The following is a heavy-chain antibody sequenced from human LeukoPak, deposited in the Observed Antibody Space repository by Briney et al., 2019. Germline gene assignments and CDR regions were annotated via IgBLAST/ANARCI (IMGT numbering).Heavy chain of an antibody. CDR1: GGSISSGGYY. V-gene: IGHV4-30-2*01. CDR2: IYHSGST. CDR3: ARDTSSWYGEDYFDY. Sequence: PSQTLSLTCTVSGGSISSGGYYWSWIRQPPGKGLEWIGYIYHSGSTYYNPSLKSRVTISVDRSKKQFSLKLSSVTAADTAVYYCARDTSSWYGEDYFDYWGQGTLVTVSS. D-gene: IGHD6-13*01. J-gene: IGHJ4*02.